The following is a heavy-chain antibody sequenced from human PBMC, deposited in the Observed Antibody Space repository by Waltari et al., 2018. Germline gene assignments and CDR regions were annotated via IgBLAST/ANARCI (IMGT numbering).Heavy chain of an antibody. Sequence: EVQLVESGGGLVQHGGSLRLSCAASGFTFSSYEMNWVRQAPGKGRGWVSYISSSGSTIYYADSVKGRFTISRDNAKNSLYLQMNSLRAEDTAVYYCARVAYSSSWSIDYWGQGTLVTVSS. D-gene: IGHD6-13*01. CDR3: ARVAYSSSWSIDY. CDR1: GFTFSSYE. V-gene: IGHV3-48*03. CDR2: ISSSGSTI. J-gene: IGHJ4*02.